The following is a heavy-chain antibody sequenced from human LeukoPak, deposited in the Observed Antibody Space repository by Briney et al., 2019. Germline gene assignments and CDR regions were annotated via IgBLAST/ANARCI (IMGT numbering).Heavy chain of an antibody. Sequence: SETLSLTCAVYGGSFSGYYWNWIRQPPGKGLEWIGYVFHTGSTNYNPSLKSRVTISVDTSKNQFSLKLSSVTAADTAVYYCARDRGSQPFIDYWGQGTLVTVSS. CDR3: ARDRGSQPFIDY. V-gene: IGHV4-59*01. CDR1: GGSFSGYY. J-gene: IGHJ4*02. CDR2: VFHTGST. D-gene: IGHD1-26*01.